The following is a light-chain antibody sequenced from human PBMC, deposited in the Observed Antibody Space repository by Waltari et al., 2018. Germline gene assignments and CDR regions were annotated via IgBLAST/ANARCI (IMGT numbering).Light chain of an antibody. CDR2: KAS. J-gene: IGKJ4*01. V-gene: IGKV1-5*03. Sequence: QMTQSPSTLSASAGDNVPITCRASQSISSWLACYQQKPGKAPKILVYKASSLESGVPARFSGSGSGTEFTLTLSSLQPDDFATYYCQQYNSYSPLTFGGGTKVEIK. CDR1: QSISSW. CDR3: QQYNSYSPLT.